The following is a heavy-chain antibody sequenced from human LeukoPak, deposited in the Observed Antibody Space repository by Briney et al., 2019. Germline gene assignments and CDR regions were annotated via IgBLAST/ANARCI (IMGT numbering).Heavy chain of an antibody. CDR1: GFIFTDYW. CDR3: VRDGNDGLNDWEY. J-gene: IGHJ1*01. Sequence: PGGSLRLSCEASGFIFTDYWMTWARQAPGKGREWVANTNKDGSEKWYVDSVKGRFTISRDNAKNSLYLQMNSLKAGDTALYYCVRDGNDGLNDWEYWGQGALVTVSS. V-gene: IGHV3-7*03. CDR2: TNKDGSEK. D-gene: IGHD1-1*01.